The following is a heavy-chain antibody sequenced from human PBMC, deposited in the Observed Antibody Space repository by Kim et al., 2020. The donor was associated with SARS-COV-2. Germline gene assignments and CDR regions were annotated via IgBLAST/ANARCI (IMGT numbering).Heavy chain of an antibody. J-gene: IGHJ6*02. D-gene: IGHD6-13*01. CDR2: INHSGST. CDR1: GGSFSGYY. V-gene: IGHV4-34*01. CDR3: ARRPLYSSSWSYYYYYYGMDV. Sequence: SQTLSLTCAVYGGSFSGYYWSWIRQPPGKGLEWIGEINHSGSTNYNPSLKSRVTISVDTSKNQFSLKLSSVTAADTAVYYCARRPLYSSSWSYYYYYYGMDVWGQGTTVTVSS.